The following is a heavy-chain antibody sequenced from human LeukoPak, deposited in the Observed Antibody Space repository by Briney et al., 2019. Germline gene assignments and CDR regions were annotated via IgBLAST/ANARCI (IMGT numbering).Heavy chain of an antibody. CDR1: GFPFSSYA. CDR3: ARGPQSGYSSSWWTDAFDI. J-gene: IGHJ3*02. CDR2: ISYDGSNK. Sequence: LGGSLRLSCAASGFPFSSYAMHWVRQAPGKGLEWVAVISYDGSNKYYAASVKGRFTISRDNSKNTLYLQMNSLRAEDTAVYYCARGPQSGYSSSWWTDAFDIWGQGTMVTVSS. D-gene: IGHD6-13*01. V-gene: IGHV3-30-3*01.